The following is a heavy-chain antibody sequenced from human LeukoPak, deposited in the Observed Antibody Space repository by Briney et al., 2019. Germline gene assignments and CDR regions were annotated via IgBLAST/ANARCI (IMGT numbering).Heavy chain of an antibody. Sequence: GGSLRLSCAASGFTFSGSAMHWVRQAPGKGLEWVAVISYDGSNEYYADSVKGRFTISRDNSKNTLYLQMNSLSVEDTAVYYCARVGYYASGPFSYFDYWGQGTLVTVSS. CDR3: ARVGYYASGPFSYFDY. CDR2: ISYDGSNE. D-gene: IGHD3-10*01. CDR1: GFTFSGSA. V-gene: IGHV3-30-3*01. J-gene: IGHJ4*02.